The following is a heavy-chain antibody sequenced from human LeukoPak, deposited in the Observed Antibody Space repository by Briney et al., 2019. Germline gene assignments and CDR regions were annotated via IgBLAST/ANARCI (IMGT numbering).Heavy chain of an antibody. J-gene: IGHJ4*02. CDR3: ARSTQEYCSSTSCPYYFDY. D-gene: IGHD2-2*01. CDR1: GYTFTSYY. Sequence: ASVKVSCKASGYTFTSYYMHWVRQDPGQGLEWMGIINPSGGSTSYAQKFQGRVTMTRDTSTSTVYMELSSLRSEDTAVYYCARSTQEYCSSTSCPYYFDYWGQGTLVTVSS. CDR2: INPSGGST. V-gene: IGHV1-46*01.